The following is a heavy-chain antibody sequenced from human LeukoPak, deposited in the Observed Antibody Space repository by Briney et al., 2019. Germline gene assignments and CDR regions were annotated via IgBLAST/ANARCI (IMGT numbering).Heavy chain of an antibody. D-gene: IGHD2-2*01. CDR1: GFTFSSYS. V-gene: IGHV3-21*01. J-gene: IGHJ4*02. CDR2: ISSSSRYI. CDR3: ARDLGPRTSCYDY. Sequence: PGGSLRLSCAASGFTFSSYSMNWVRQAPGKGLEWVSSISSSSRYIYYPDSLKGRFTVSRDNAKNSLFLQMNSLRAEDTAVYYCARDLGPRTSCYDYWGQGTLVTVSS.